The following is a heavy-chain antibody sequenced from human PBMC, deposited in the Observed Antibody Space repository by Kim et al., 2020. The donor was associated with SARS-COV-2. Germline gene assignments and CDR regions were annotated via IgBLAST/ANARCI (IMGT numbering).Heavy chain of an antibody. CDR2: IYYSGST. Sequence: SETLSLTCTVSGGSIGSGGYYWSWIRQHPGKGLEWIGYIYYSGSTYYNPSLKSRVTISVDTSKNQFSLKLSSVTAADTAVYYCAILEWLFNGYGMDVWGQGTTVTVSS. V-gene: IGHV4-31*03. D-gene: IGHD3-3*01. CDR1: GGSIGSGGYY. CDR3: AILEWLFNGYGMDV. J-gene: IGHJ6*02.